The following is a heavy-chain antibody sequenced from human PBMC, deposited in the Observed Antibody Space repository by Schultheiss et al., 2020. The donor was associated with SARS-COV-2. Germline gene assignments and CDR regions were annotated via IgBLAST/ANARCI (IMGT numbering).Heavy chain of an antibody. D-gene: IGHD2-2*01. V-gene: IGHV1-8*01. CDR3: ARAHHCRSSTSCRYYFDY. CDR2: MNPNSGNT. Sequence: ASVKVSCKASGYTFTSYDINWVRQATGQGLEWMGWMNPNSGNTGYAQKFQGRVTMTRNTSISTAYMELSSLGSEDTAVYYCARAHHCRSSTSCRYYFDYWGQGTLVTVSS. CDR1: GYTFTSYD. J-gene: IGHJ4*02.